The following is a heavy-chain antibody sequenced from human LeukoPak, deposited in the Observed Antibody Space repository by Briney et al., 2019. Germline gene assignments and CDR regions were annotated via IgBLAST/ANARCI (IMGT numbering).Heavy chain of an antibody. CDR1: GNTLRELP. V-gene: IGHV1-24*01. J-gene: IGHJ4*02. CDR3: ATRGSDFWSGFDF. D-gene: IGHD3-3*01. CDR2: FDPENAEI. Sequence: ASVKVSCKLSGNTLRELPIQWVRQAGGKGLEWMAGFDPENAEIVYAQKFQGRVTMTEDTSTNTAYMELTSLTSDDTALFYCATRGSDFWSGFDFWGQGTQVTVSS.